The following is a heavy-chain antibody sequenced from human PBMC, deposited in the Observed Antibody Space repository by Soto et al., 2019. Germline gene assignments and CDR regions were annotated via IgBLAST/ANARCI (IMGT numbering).Heavy chain of an antibody. CDR3: ARVTYDSSGYPDY. CDR1: GFTVSSNY. Sequence: EVQLVESGGGLIQPGGSLRLSCAASGFTVSSNYMSWVRQAPGKGLEWVSVIYSGGSTYYADSVKGRFTTSRDNSKNTLYLQMNSLRAEDTAVYYCARVTYDSSGYPDYWGQGTLVTVSS. CDR2: IYSGGST. D-gene: IGHD3-22*01. J-gene: IGHJ4*02. V-gene: IGHV3-53*01.